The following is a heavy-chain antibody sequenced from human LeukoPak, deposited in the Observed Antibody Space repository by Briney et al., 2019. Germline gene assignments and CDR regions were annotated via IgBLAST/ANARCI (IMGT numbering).Heavy chain of an antibody. J-gene: IGHJ6*03. CDR3: ARDLRYFNYYMDV. CDR2: IYSGGST. V-gene: IGHV3-66*01. CDR1: EFSVGSNY. Sequence: GGSLRLSCAASEFSVGSNYMTWVRQAPGKGLEWVSLIYSGGSTYYADSVKGRFTISRDNSKNTLYLQMNSLRAEDTAVYYCARDLRYFNYYMDVWGKGTTVTISS. D-gene: IGHD3-9*01.